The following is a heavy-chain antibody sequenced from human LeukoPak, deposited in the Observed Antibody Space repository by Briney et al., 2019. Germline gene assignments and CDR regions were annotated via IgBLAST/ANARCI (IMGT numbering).Heavy chain of an antibody. V-gene: IGHV3-30-3*01. CDR1: GFTFSNYA. Sequence: PGGSLRLSCAVSGFTFSNYAMHWVRQAPGKGLEWVAVISYDGSNKYYADSLKGRFTISRDNAKNSLYLQMNSLRAEDTAVYYCAREVGRRIAAAFFDYWGQGTLVTVSS. J-gene: IGHJ4*02. CDR2: ISYDGSNK. CDR3: AREVGRRIAAAFFDY. D-gene: IGHD6-13*01.